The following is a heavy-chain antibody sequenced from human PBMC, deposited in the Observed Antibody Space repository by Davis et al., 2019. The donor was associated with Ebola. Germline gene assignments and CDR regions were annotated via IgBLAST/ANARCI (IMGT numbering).Heavy chain of an antibody. Sequence: MPSETLSLTCAVYGGSFSGYYWGWIRQPPGKGLEWIGSIYYSGSTYYNPSLKSRVTISVDTSKNQFSLRLNSVTAADTALYFCARDPNYSSTWFSHAFDVWGQGAMVTVSS. J-gene: IGHJ3*01. CDR2: IYYSGST. V-gene: IGHV4-34*01. D-gene: IGHD6-13*01. CDR1: GGSFSGYY. CDR3: ARDPNYSSTWFSHAFDV.